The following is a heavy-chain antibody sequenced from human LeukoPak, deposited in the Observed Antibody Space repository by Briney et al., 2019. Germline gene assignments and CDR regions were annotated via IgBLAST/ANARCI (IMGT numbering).Heavy chain of an antibody. CDR2: ISSNGGST. V-gene: IGHV3-64*01. CDR1: GFTSSSYA. J-gene: IGHJ4*02. Sequence: PGGSLRLSCAASGFTSSSYAMHWVRQAPGKGLEYVSAISSNGGSTYYANSVKGRFTISRDNSKNTLYLQMGSLRAEDMAVYYCARSEDYDYVWGSYRYIFDYWGQGTLVTVSS. D-gene: IGHD3-16*02. CDR3: ARSEDYDYVWGSYRYIFDY.